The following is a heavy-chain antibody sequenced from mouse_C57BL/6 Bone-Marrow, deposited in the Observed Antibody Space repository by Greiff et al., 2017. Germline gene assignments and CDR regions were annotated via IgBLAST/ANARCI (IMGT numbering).Heavy chain of an antibody. J-gene: IGHJ3*01. V-gene: IGHV1-81*01. Sequence: QLQQSGAELARPGASVQLSCKASGYTFTSSGLSWVKQRTGQGLEWLGELYPRSGHPYYNEKFKGKATRTADKSSSTAYMELRSLTSEDSAVDFCARAVTTGCAYWGQGTLVTVSA. CDR1: GYTFTSSG. CDR2: LYPRSGHP. D-gene: IGHD1-1*01. CDR3: ARAVTTGCAY.